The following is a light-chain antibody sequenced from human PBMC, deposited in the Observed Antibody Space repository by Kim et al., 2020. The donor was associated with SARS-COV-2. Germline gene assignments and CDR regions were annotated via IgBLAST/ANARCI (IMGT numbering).Light chain of an antibody. CDR1: DNVFRY. CDR2: DAS. Sequence: SLSPGTRATLSCRASDNVFRYVAWYQQRPGQSPRLLIYDASSRATDVPARFSGSGSGTDFVLTIDSLEPEDSATYYCQQRSNGPLTVGQGTKLEI. J-gene: IGKJ2*01. V-gene: IGKV3-11*01. CDR3: QQRSNGPLT.